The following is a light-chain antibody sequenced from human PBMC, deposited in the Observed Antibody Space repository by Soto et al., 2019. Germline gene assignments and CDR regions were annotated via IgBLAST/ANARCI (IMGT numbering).Light chain of an antibody. CDR2: AAS. V-gene: IGKV1-39*02. CDR3: QEYETFSPWT. CDR1: QSISTY. J-gene: IGKJ1*01. Sequence: DIQMTQSPSSLSAPVGDRVAITCRASQSISTYLNWFQQKPGKAPKLLIYAASSLQSGVPSRFSGSGSGTEFTLAISSLQPDDFATYYCQEYETFSPWTFGQGTKVDIK.